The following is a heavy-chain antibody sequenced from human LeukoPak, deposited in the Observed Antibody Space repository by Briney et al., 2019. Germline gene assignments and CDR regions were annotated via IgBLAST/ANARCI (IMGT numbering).Heavy chain of an antibody. CDR3: ARDVDANY. CDR1: GFTFSSHV. D-gene: IGHD5-12*01. V-gene: IGHV3-7*01. Sequence: GGSLRLSCAASGFTFSSHVMTWVRQAPGKGLEWLANIKQDGGEKYYVDSVKGRFTISRDNAKNSLSLQMNSLRAEDTALYYCARDVDANYWGQGTLVTVSS. J-gene: IGHJ4*02. CDR2: IKQDGGEK.